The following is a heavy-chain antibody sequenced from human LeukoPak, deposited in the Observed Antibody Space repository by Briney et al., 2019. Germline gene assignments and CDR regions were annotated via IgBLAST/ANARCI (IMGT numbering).Heavy chain of an antibody. J-gene: IGHJ4*02. D-gene: IGHD1-26*01. V-gene: IGHV3-20*04. CDR2: INWNGGST. CDR1: GFTFDDYG. Sequence: GGSLRLSCAASGFTFDDYGMSWVRQAPGKGLEWVSGINWNGGSTGYADSVKGRFTISRDNSKNTLHLQMNSLRAEDTAVYYCAKQDGRGTYQYYFDYWGQGTLVTVSS. CDR3: AKQDGRGTYQYYFDY.